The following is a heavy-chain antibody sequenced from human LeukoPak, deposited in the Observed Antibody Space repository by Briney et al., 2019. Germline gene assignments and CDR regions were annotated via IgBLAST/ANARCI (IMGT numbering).Heavy chain of an antibody. J-gene: IGHJ5*02. CDR1: GFTFSSYW. Sequence: GGSLRLSCAASGFTFSSYWMHWVRQVPGKGLEWVLAISGSGGSTYYADSVKGRFTISRDNSKNTLYLQMNSLRAEDTAVYHCAKVGIAVNWFDPWGQGTLVTVSS. CDR3: AKVGIAVNWFDP. V-gene: IGHV3-23*01. CDR2: ISGSGGST.